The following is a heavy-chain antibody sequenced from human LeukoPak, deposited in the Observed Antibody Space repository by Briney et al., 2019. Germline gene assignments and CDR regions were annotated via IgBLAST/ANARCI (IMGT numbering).Heavy chain of an antibody. D-gene: IGHD3-3*01. CDR3: ARPQTYYDFWSGYLHYFDY. Sequence: ASVKVSCKASGYTFTSYGISWVRQAPGQGLEWMGWISAYNGNTNYAQKLQGRVTMTTDTSTSTAYMELRSLRPDDTAVYYCARPQTYYDFWSGYLHYFDYWGQGTLVTVSS. CDR2: ISAYNGNT. V-gene: IGHV1-18*01. J-gene: IGHJ4*02. CDR1: GYTFTSYG.